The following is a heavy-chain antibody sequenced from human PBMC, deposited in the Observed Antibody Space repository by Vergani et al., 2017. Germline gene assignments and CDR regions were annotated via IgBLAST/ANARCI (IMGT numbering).Heavy chain of an antibody. CDR3: ARDDGGGYIDY. D-gene: IGHD3-22*01. CDR1: GGTFSSYA. J-gene: IGHJ4*02. CDR2: IIPILGIA. V-gene: IGHV1-69*04. Sequence: QVQLVQSGAEVKKPGASVKVSCKASGGTFSSYAISWVRQAPGQGLEWMGRIIPILGIANYAQKFQGRVTITADKSTSTAYMELSSLRSEDTAVYYCARDDGGGYIDYWGQGTLVTVSS.